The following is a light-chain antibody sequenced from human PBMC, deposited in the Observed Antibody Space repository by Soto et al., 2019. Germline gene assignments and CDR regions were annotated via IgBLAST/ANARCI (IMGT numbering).Light chain of an antibody. V-gene: IGKV1-5*01. CDR1: QSISSW. CDR3: QQYKSYWT. Sequence: DIQMTQSPSTLSASVGDRVTITCRTSQSISSWLAWYQQKPGKAPKLLIYDASSLESGVPSRFSGSGSGTEFTLTISSLQPDDFATYYRQQYKSYWTFGQGTKV. J-gene: IGKJ1*01. CDR2: DAS.